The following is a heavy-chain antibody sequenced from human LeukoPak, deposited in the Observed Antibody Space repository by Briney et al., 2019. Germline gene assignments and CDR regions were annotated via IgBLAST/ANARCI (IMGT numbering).Heavy chain of an antibody. CDR3: ARDNGRAVAGNYFGY. CDR1: GGSISSYY. J-gene: IGHJ4*02. D-gene: IGHD6-19*01. Sequence: SETLSLTCTVSGGSISSYYWSWIRQPAGKGLEWIGRIYTSGSTNYNPSLKSRVTISVDTSKNQFSLKLSSVTAADTAVYYCARDNGRAVAGNYFGYWGQGTLVTVSS. V-gene: IGHV4-4*07. CDR2: IYTSGST.